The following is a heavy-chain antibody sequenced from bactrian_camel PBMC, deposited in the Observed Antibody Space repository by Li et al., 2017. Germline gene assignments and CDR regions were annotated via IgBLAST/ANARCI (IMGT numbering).Heavy chain of an antibody. CDR1: TSTASSSC. V-gene: IGHV3S53*01. D-gene: IGHD3*01. J-gene: IGHJ4*01. CDR2: IHLDGGT. Sequence: VQLVESGGGSVQAGGSLRLSCAASTSTASSSCMAWFRQAPGKEREGVASIHLDGGTSYTDSVKGRFTISKDDAKNTLSLLMNSLKPEDAAMYYCAAEHYSGSCFVTTLWTFRGQGTQVTVS. CDR3: AAEHYSGSCFVTTLWTF.